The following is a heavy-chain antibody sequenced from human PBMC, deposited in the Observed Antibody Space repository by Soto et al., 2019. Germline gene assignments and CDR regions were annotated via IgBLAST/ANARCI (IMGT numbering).Heavy chain of an antibody. CDR2: MNPGSGDT. V-gene: IGHV1-8*01. Sequence: ASVKVSCKASGYSFTNNDVSWVRQATGQGLEWMGWMNPGSGDTGYAQKFQGRVTMTRDISIATAYMELSSLRSDDTAIYYCARMETFGSLNWFDPWGQVTLGINSS. CDR3: ARMETFGSLNWFDP. D-gene: IGHD3-16*01. CDR1: GYSFTNND. J-gene: IGHJ5*02.